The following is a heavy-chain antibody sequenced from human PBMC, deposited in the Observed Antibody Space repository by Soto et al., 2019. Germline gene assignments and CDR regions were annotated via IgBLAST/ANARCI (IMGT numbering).Heavy chain of an antibody. CDR2: VNPNRGGT. D-gene: IGHD3-3*01. CDR3: ARDLVSIFGVVGGYYGMDV. J-gene: IGHJ6*02. Sequence: ASVQDSRKASGYTFTGHYLNWVRQAPGQELERLGWVNPNRGGTNYAQKFQGRVTMTSDTSISTVYMELSRLRSDDTAVYYCARDLVSIFGVVGGYYGMDVWGQGTTVTVSS. V-gene: IGHV1-2*02. CDR1: GYTFTGHY.